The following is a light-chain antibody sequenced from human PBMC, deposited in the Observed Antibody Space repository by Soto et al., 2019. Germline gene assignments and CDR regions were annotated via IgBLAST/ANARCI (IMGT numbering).Light chain of an antibody. J-gene: IGKJ1*01. CDR1: QSISSY. CDR2: AAS. CDR3: QQSYSTAVT. Sequence: DIQMTQSPASLSASVGDRVTISCGTSQSISSYLNWYQQKAGKAPELLIYAASKLQSGAPSRFSGTVSGTDFTLTISSLQPEDFATYFCQQSYSTAVTFGQGTKVEIK. V-gene: IGKV1-39*01.